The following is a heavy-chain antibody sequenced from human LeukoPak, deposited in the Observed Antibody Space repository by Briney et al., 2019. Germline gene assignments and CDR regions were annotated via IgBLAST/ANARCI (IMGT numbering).Heavy chain of an antibody. Sequence: SQTLSLTCAVSGGSISSGNYYWSWIRQPAGKTLEWIGRIHTSGSTSYNPSLKSRATISLDTSKNQFSLKVTSVTAADTAVYYCARQGQLVPLDYWGQGTLVTVSS. D-gene: IGHD6-6*01. CDR2: IHTSGST. J-gene: IGHJ4*02. CDR3: ARQGQLVPLDY. V-gene: IGHV4-61*02. CDR1: GGSISSGNYY.